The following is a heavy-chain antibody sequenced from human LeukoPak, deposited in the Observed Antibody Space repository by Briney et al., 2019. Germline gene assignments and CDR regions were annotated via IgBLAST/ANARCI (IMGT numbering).Heavy chain of an antibody. D-gene: IGHD1-26*01. J-gene: IGHJ6*02. Sequence: SETLSLTCTVSGGSISSYYWSWIRQPPGKGLEWIGYIYYSGSTNYNPSLKSRVTISVDTSKNQFSLKLSSVTAADTAVYYCAREVGAEAYYGMDVWGQGTTVTVSS. CDR2: IYYSGST. V-gene: IGHV4-59*01. CDR1: GGSISSYY. CDR3: AREVGAEAYYGMDV.